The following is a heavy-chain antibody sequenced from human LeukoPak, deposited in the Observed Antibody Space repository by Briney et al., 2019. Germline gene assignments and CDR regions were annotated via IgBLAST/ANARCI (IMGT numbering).Heavy chain of an antibody. Sequence: ASVKVSCKASGYTFTSYGISWVRQAPGQGLEWMGWISAYNGNTNYAQKLQGRVTMTTDTSTSTAYMELRSLRSDDTAVHYCARRYCSGGSCYSLSWFDPWGQGTLVTVSS. D-gene: IGHD2-15*01. CDR3: ARRYCSGGSCYSLSWFDP. J-gene: IGHJ5*02. CDR2: ISAYNGNT. CDR1: GYTFTSYG. V-gene: IGHV1-18*01.